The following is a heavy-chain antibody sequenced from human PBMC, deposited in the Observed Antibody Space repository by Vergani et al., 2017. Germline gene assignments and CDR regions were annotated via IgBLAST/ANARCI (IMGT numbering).Heavy chain of an antibody. V-gene: IGHV4-61*02. CDR3: ARDQHGYGMDV. CDR1: GGSISSGSYY. J-gene: IGHJ6*02. Sequence: QVQLQESGPGLVKPSETLSLTCTVSGGSISSGSYYWSWIRQPAGKGLEWIGRIYTSGSTNYNPSLKSRVTISVDTSTNQFSLQLSSVTAADTAVYYCARDQHGYGMDVWGQGTTVTVSS. CDR2: IYTSGST.